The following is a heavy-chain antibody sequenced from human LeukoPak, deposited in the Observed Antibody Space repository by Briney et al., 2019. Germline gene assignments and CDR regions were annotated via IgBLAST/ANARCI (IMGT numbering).Heavy chain of an antibody. V-gene: IGHV3-74*01. D-gene: IGHD6-6*01. J-gene: IGHJ3*02. CDR3: VREYSSSSGRAFDI. CDR1: GFTFSSYW. CDR2: ISTDGSGT. Sequence: GGSLRLSCAASGFTFSSYWMHWVRQAPGKGLVWVSRISTDGSGTNSADSVKGRFTISRDNAKDTLYLQMNSLRAEDTAVYYCVREYSSSSGRAFDIWGQGTMVTVSP.